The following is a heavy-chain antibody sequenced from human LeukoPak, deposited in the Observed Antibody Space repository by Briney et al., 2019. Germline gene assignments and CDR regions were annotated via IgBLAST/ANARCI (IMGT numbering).Heavy chain of an antibody. Sequence: GGSLRLSCAASGFTFSYYSMNWVRQAPGKGLEWVSYISGSSYIYYADSVKGRFTISRDNAKNSVYLQMNSLRAEDTAVYYCASACSGGSCYSGGLDAFDIWGQGTMVTVSS. CDR2: ISGSSYI. D-gene: IGHD2-15*01. V-gene: IGHV3-21*01. CDR3: ASACSGGSCYSGGLDAFDI. CDR1: GFTFSYYS. J-gene: IGHJ3*02.